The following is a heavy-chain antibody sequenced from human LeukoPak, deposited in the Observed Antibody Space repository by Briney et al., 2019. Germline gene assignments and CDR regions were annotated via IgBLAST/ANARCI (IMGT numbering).Heavy chain of an antibody. CDR3: ARSPAVAYYYYGMDV. J-gene: IGHJ6*02. V-gene: IGHV3-7*03. CDR2: IKQDGSEK. CDR1: GFTFSSYW. Sequence: GGSPRLSCAASGFTFSSYWMSWVRQAPGKGLEWVANIKQDGSEKYYVDSVKGRFTISRDNAKNSLYLQMNSLRAEDTAVYYCARSPAVAYYYYGMDVWGQGTTVTVSS. D-gene: IGHD2-2*01.